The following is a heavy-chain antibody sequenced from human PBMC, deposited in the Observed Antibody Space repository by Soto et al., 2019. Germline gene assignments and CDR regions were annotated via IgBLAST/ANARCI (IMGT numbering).Heavy chain of an antibody. J-gene: IGHJ4*02. CDR3: AKEAYSGSSPDS. CDR2: ISGGGETT. D-gene: IGHD1-26*01. CDR1: GFTFNTYD. Sequence: EVQVLESGGGLVQPGGSLSLSCAASGFTFNTYDMSWVRQAPGKGLEWVSAISGGGETTYYADSVKGRFTISRDNSKNTLFLQMNSLRVGDTAVYYCAKEAYSGSSPDSWGQGTLVTVSA. V-gene: IGHV3-23*01.